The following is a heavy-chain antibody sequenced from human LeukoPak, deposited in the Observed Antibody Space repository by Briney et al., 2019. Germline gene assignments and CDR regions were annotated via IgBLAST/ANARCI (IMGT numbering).Heavy chain of an antibody. Sequence: GRSLRLSCAASGFTFSSYGMHWVRQAPGKGLEWVAVIWYDGSNKYYADSVKGRFTISRDNPKNTLYLQMNSLRAEDTAVYYCARDRRLFDYWGQGTLVTVSS. D-gene: IGHD3-22*01. V-gene: IGHV3-33*01. CDR1: GFTFSSYG. CDR2: IWYDGSNK. J-gene: IGHJ4*02. CDR3: ARDRRLFDY.